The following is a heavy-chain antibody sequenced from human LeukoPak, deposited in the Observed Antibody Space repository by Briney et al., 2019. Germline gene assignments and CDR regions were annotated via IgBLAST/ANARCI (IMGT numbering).Heavy chain of an antibody. D-gene: IGHD3-10*02. CDR1: GYTFTGYY. J-gene: IGHJ6*02. CDR2: INPNSGGT. Sequence: AASVKVSCKASGYTFTGYYMHWVRQAPGQGLEWMGWINPNSGGTNYAQKFQGRVTMTRDTSISTAYMGLSRLRSDDTAVYYCARGGGYYYVGHGVWGQGTTVTVSS. CDR3: ARGGGYYYVGHGV. V-gene: IGHV1-2*02.